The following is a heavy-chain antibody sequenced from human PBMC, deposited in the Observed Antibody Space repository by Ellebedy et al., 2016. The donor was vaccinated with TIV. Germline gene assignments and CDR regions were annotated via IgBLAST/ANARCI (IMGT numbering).Heavy chain of an antibody. CDR2: IYTSGST. D-gene: IGHD3-22*01. V-gene: IGHV4-4*07. CDR3: ASTYYYDSSGYYFDY. J-gene: IGHJ4*02. Sequence: ESLKISXTVSGGSISSYYWSWIRQPAGKGLEWIGRIYTSGSTNYNPSLKSRVTMSVDTSKNQFSLKLSSVTAADTAVYYCASTYYYDSSGYYFDYWGQGTLVTVSS. CDR1: GGSISSYY.